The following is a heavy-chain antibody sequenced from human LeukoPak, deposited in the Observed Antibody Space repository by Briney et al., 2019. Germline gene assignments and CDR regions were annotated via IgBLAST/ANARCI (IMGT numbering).Heavy chain of an antibody. CDR1: GYSISSGYY. D-gene: IGHD2-15*01. Sequence: PSETLSLTCTVSGYSISSGYYWGWIRQPPGKGLGRIGSIYHSGSTYYNPSLKSRVTISVDTSKNQFSLKLSSVTAADTAVYYCARQGRSDYFDYWGQGTLVTVSS. CDR2: IYHSGST. V-gene: IGHV4-38-2*02. CDR3: ARQGRSDYFDY. J-gene: IGHJ4*02.